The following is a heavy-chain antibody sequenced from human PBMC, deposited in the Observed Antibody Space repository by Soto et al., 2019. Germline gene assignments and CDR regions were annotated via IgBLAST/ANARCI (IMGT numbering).Heavy chain of an antibody. CDR2: IIPIFGTA. CDR3: ARDRIVVFEGDIDNGY. J-gene: IGHJ4*02. V-gene: IGHV1-69*01. Sequence: QVQLVQSGAEVKKPGSSVKVSCKASGGTFSSYAISWVRQAPGQGLEWMGGIIPIFGTAHYAQKFQGRVTITADESTSTADMEQSSRRSEDTAVYYCARDRIVVFEGDIDNGYWGRGTLVTVSS. CDR1: GGTFSSYA. D-gene: IGHD3-16*02.